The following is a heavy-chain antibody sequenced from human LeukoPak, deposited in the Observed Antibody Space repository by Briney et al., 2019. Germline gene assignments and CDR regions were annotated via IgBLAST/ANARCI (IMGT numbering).Heavy chain of an antibody. J-gene: IGHJ4*02. CDR2: IYSGDST. CDR3: ASGHSYGFDY. CDR1: GFTVSSNY. Sequence: GSLRLSCAASGFTVSSNYMSWVRQAPGKGLEWVSIIYSGDSTYYADSVKGRFTISRDNSKNTLYLQMNSLRAEDTAVYHCASGHSYGFDYWGQGTLVTVSS. V-gene: IGHV3-53*01. D-gene: IGHD5-18*01.